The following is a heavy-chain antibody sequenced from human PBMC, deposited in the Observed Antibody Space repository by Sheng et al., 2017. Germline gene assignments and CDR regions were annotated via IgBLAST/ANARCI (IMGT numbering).Heavy chain of an antibody. V-gene: IGHV3-30*02. Sequence: QVRLVESGGGVVQPGGSLRLSCAASGFSFTSYGMHWVRQAPGKGLEWVSFIRYDGSDKFYAASVKGRFTISRDNSKNTLFLQMNGLRADDTAFYYCAKATYGFSFDYWGQGTLVTVSS. CDR2: IRYDGSDK. CDR1: GFSFTSYG. CDR3: AKATYGFSFDY. J-gene: IGHJ4*02. D-gene: IGHD3-10*01.